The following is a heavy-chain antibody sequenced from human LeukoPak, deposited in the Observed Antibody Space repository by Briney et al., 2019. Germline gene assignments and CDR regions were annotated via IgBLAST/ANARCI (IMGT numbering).Heavy chain of an antibody. V-gene: IGHV4-59*08. CDR3: AKRAVTTAAYLWFDP. J-gene: IGHJ5*02. CDR1: GGSISSNY. D-gene: IGHD2-2*01. Sequence: RSETLSLTCTVSGGSISSNYWGWIRQPPGKGLEWLGYIYSSGSTTYNPSLESRLTISIDTSKNHFSLKLSSVTAADTAVYYCAKRAVTTAAYLWFDPWGQGTLVTVSS. CDR2: IYSSGST.